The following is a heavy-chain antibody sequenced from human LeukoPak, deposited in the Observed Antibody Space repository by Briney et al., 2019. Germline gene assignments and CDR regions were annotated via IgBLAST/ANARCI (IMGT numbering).Heavy chain of an antibody. Sequence: GGSLRLSCAASGFNFSAYYMHWVRQAPGQGLVWVSRINRDGTKTDYADSVKGRFTISRDNAKNTLYLQMNSLRVEDRAVYYCARDSAVADYWGQGTLVTVSS. V-gene: IGHV3-74*01. D-gene: IGHD6-19*01. CDR3: ARDSAVADY. J-gene: IGHJ4*02. CDR1: GFNFSAYY. CDR2: INRDGTKT.